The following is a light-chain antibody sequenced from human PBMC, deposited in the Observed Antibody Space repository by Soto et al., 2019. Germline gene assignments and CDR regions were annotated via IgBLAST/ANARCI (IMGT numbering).Light chain of an antibody. J-gene: IGKJ4*01. CDR3: QHYRTS. CDR2: GAS. V-gene: IGKV3-20*01. Sequence: EIVLTQSPGTLSLSPGERATLSCRASQSVSSSYLAWYQQKPGQAPRQLIYGASRATGIPDRFSGSGSGTDFTLTITRLEPEDFAVYYCQHYRTSFGGGTRVEIK. CDR1: QSVSSSY.